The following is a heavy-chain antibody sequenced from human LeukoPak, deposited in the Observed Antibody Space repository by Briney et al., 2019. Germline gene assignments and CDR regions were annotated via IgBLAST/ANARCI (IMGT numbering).Heavy chain of an antibody. CDR3: ARDQRHINCSSTSCYLDVLDY. D-gene: IGHD2-2*01. Sequence: PGGSLRLSCAASGFTFSSYGMHWVRQAPGKGLEWVAVIWYDGSNKYYADSVKGRFTISRDNSKNTLYLQMNSLRAEDTAVYYCARDQRHINCSSTSCYLDVLDYWGQGTLVTVSS. V-gene: IGHV3-33*01. J-gene: IGHJ4*02. CDR1: GFTFSSYG. CDR2: IWYDGSNK.